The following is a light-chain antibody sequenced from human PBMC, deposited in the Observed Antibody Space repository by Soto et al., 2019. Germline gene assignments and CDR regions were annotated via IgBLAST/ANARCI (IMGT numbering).Light chain of an antibody. CDR3: QLWGSNSDDVV. Sequence: SYELTQPPSVSVAPGQTARITCGGTNIGRKSVHWYQQKPGQAPVVVVYDDRDRPSGIPERFSGSNSGHTAALTISRVEAGYNADDDCQLWGSNSDDVVFGGGTQLTVL. J-gene: IGLJ2*01. CDR2: DDR. CDR1: NIGRKS. V-gene: IGLV3-21*02.